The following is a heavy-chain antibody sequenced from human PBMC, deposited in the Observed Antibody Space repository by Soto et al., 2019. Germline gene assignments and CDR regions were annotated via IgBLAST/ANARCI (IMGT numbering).Heavy chain of an antibody. V-gene: IGHV1-69*01. CDR3: ARDGGRHSGGIDY. CDR1: GGTFSSYS. Sequence: LVQSGAEVKKPGSSVKVSXXASGGTFSSYSINWVXQAPGQGLEWMGEIIPIFGTANYAQKFQGRVTITADESTSTAYMELSSLRSEDTAVYYCARDGGRHSGGIDYWGQGTLVTVSS. J-gene: IGHJ4*02. D-gene: IGHD1-26*01. CDR2: IIPIFGTA.